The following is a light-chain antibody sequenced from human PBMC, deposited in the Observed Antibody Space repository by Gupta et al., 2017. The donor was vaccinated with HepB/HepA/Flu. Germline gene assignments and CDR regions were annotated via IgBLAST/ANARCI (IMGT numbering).Light chain of an antibody. CDR2: GAS. CDR1: HRVRNKY. J-gene: IGKJ1*01. Sequence: EIVLTQSPGTLSLSPGEGATLSCRATHRVRNKYVAWYQQKPGQAPRLLLYGASSRTAGIPNRFSGSASGTDFTLTISRLDSEDFAVYYCQQYGSSPWTYGQGTKVEIK. V-gene: IGKV3-20*01. CDR3: QQYGSSPWT.